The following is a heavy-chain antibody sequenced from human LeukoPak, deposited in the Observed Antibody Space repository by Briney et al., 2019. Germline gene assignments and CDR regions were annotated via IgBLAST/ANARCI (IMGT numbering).Heavy chain of an antibody. CDR2: IYYSGST. Sequence: SETLSLTCTVSGGSISNYYWSWIRQPPGKGLEWIGYIYYSGSTNYNPSLKSRVTISVDTSKNQFSLKLSSVTAADTAVYYCARLTVVVPAAIDYYGMDVWGQGTTVTVSS. CDR3: ARLTVVVPAAIDYYGMDV. CDR1: GGSISNYY. J-gene: IGHJ6*02. V-gene: IGHV4-59*08. D-gene: IGHD2-2*01.